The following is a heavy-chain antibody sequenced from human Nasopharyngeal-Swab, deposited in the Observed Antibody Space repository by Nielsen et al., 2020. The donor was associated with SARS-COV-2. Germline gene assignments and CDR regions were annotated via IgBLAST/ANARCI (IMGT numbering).Heavy chain of an antibody. J-gene: IGHJ5*02. Sequence: SVKVSCKAYGGTFSSYAINWVRQAPGQGLEWMGGIIPIFGTANYAQKFQGRVTITADESTSTVYMELSSLRSEDMAVYYCARGVVPAAMHGWFDPWGQGTLVTVSS. CDR3: ARGVVPAAMHGWFDP. CDR2: IIPIFGTA. V-gene: IGHV1-69*13. D-gene: IGHD2-2*01. CDR1: GGTFSSYA.